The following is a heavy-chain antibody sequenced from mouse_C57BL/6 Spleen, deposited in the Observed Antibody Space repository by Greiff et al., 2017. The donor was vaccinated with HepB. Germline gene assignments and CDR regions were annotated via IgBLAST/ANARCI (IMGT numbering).Heavy chain of an antibody. CDR2: FYPGSGSI. CDR3: ARHEDPGYYGSSPMDY. J-gene: IGHJ4*01. D-gene: IGHD1-1*01. CDR1: GYTFTEYT. V-gene: IGHV1-62-2*01. Sequence: VQLQQSGAELVKPGASVKLSCKASGYTFTEYTIHWVKQRSGQGLEWIGWFYPGSGSIKYNEKFRDKATLTADKSSSTVYMELSRLTSEDSAVYCCARHEDPGYYGSSPMDYWGQGTSVTVSS.